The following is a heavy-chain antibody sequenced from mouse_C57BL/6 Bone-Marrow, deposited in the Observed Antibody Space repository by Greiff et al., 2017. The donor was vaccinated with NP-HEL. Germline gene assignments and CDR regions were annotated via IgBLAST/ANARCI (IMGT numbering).Heavy chain of an antibody. J-gene: IGHJ3*01. CDR2: ISNGGGST. D-gene: IGHD3-2*02. Sequence: EVQVVESGGGLVQPGGSLKLSCAASGFTFSDYYMYWVRQTPEKRLEWVAYISNGGGSTYYPDTVKGRFTISRDNAKNTLYLQMSRLKSEDTAMYYCARRGQLRLPFAYWGQGTLVTVSA. CDR3: ARRGQLRLPFAY. V-gene: IGHV5-12*01. CDR1: GFTFSDYY.